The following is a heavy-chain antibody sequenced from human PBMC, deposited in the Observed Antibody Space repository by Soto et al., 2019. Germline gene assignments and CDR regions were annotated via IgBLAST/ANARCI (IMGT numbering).Heavy chain of an antibody. CDR1: GYTFTSYA. D-gene: IGHD3-3*01. CDR2: INAGNGNT. J-gene: IGHJ5*02. Sequence: QVQLVQSGAEVKKPGASVKVSCKASGYTFTSYAMHWVRQAPGQRLEWMGWINAGNGNTKYSQKFQGRVTITRDTSASTAYMELSSLRSEDTAVYYCARDGRFLEWLSWFDPWGQGTLVTVSS. V-gene: IGHV1-3*01. CDR3: ARDGRFLEWLSWFDP.